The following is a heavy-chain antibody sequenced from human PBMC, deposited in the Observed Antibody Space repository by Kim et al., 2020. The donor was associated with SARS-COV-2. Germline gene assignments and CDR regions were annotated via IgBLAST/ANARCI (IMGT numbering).Heavy chain of an antibody. D-gene: IGHD3-10*01. CDR3: ARITMVRGVHHTQFDY. V-gene: IGHV4-39*07. Sequence: PALKSRVTISVDTSKNQFSLKLSSVTAADTAVYYCARITMVRGVHHTQFDYWGQGTLVTVSS. J-gene: IGHJ4*02.